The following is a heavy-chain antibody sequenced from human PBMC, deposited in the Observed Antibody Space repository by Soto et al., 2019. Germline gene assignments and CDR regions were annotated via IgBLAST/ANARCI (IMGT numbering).Heavy chain of an antibody. CDR2: ISAYNGNT. Sequence: ASVKVSCKASGYTFTSYGISWVRQAPGQGLEWKGWISAYNGNTNYAPKLQGRVTMTTDTSTSTAYMELRSLRSDDTAVYYCARNYGDSNDVWFDPWGQGTLVTVSS. V-gene: IGHV1-18*01. CDR1: GYTFTSYG. CDR3: ARNYGDSNDVWFDP. D-gene: IGHD4-17*01. J-gene: IGHJ5*02.